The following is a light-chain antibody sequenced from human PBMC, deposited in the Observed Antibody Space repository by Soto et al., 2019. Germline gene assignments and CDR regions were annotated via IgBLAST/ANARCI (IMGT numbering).Light chain of an antibody. CDR3: QPTFRTPHT. V-gene: IGKV1-39*01. Sequence: DIQMTQSPASLSASVGDRVTITCRASQTISSYLNWYQQKAGAAPKLLIYSASTLQSGVPSRFSGSGFGTDYTLTISSLQPADFAVYYCQPTFRTPHTFGQGTKLDIK. CDR2: SAS. CDR1: QTISSY. J-gene: IGKJ2*01.